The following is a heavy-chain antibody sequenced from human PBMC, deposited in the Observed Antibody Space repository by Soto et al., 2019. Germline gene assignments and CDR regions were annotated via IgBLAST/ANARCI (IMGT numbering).Heavy chain of an antibody. V-gene: IGHV3-33*01. J-gene: IGHJ2*01. CDR2: IWFDGINK. CDR1: GFTFSTYG. Sequence: QVQLVESGGGVVQPGRSLGLSCAASGFTFSTYGMHWVRQAPGKGLEWVAIIWFDGINKYYADSVKGRFTISRDNSKNALYLQMNSLRAEDTAMYYCARDFRKGRYFDLWGRGTLVTVSS. CDR3: ARDFRKGRYFDL.